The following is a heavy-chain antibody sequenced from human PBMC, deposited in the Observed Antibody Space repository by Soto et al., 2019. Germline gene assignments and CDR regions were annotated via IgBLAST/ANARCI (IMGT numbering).Heavy chain of an antibody. CDR1: GYTFTSYA. V-gene: IGHV1-3*01. J-gene: IGHJ5*02. CDR2: INAGNGNT. CDR3: ARDFGYCSGGSCYGGLLDWFDP. Sequence: QVQLVQSGAEVKKPGASVKVSCKASGYTFTSYAMHWVRQAPGQRLEWMGWINAGNGNTKYSQKFQGRVTITRDTSASTAYMELSSLRSEDTAVYYCARDFGYCSGGSCYGGLLDWFDPWGQGTLVTVSS. D-gene: IGHD2-15*01.